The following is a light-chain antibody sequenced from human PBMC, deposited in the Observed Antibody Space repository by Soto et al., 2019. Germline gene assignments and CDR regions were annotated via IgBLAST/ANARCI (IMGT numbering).Light chain of an antibody. V-gene: IGKV3-20*01. CDR3: QQYGSSQYT. CDR1: QSVTRNY. CDR2: IAS. Sequence: EVVLTQSPGTLSLSPGERATLSCRASQSVTRNYLAWYQQKPGQAPRLLIYIASSRATGIPDRFSGSGSGTDFTLTISRLEPEDFAMYYCQQYGSSQYTFGQGTKLEIK. J-gene: IGKJ2*01.